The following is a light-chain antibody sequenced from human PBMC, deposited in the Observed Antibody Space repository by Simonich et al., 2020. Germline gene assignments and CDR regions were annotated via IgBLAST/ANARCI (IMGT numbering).Light chain of an antibody. CDR2: EGR. J-gene: IGLJ3*02. V-gene: IGLV2-23*01. CDR3: CSYAGSSTWV. Sequence: QSALTQPASVSGSPGQSITISCTGTSSDVGCYNLVSWYQQHPGKAPKLMIYEGRKRPSGVSNRFSGSKSGNTASLTISGLQAEDEADYYCCSYAGSSTWVFGGGTKLTVL. CDR1: SSDVGCYNL.